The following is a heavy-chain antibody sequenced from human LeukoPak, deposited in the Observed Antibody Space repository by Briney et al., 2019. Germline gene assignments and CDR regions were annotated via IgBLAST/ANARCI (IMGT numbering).Heavy chain of an antibody. D-gene: IGHD4-23*01. Sequence: SETLSLTCTVSGYSISSGYYWGWIRQPPGKGLEWIGYIYYSGSTNYNPSPKSRVTISVDTSKNQFSLKLSSVTAADTAVYYCARGGGNWYMDVWGKGTTVTVSS. J-gene: IGHJ6*03. V-gene: IGHV4-61*05. CDR2: IYYSGST. CDR3: ARGGGNWYMDV. CDR1: GYSISSGYY.